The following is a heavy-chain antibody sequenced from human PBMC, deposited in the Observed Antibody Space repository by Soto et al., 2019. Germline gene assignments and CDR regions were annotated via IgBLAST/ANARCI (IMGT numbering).Heavy chain of an antibody. J-gene: IGHJ6*02. Sequence: SETLSLTCAVYGGSFSGYYWTWIRQPPGTGLEWIGEINHSGSTHYNPSLKSRVTMSVDTSKTQFSLKVNSVTAADTALYYCARQGFGQLHGLVDVWGPGTTVTVSS. CDR3: ARQGFGQLHGLVDV. CDR1: GGSFSGYY. D-gene: IGHD3-10*01. V-gene: IGHV4-34*01. CDR2: INHSGST.